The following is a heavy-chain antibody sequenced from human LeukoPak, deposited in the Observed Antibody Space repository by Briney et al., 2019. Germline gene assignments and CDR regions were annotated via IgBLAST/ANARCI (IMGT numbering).Heavy chain of an antibody. Sequence: SETLSLTCTVSGGSISGSSYYWGWIRQPPGKGLEWIGSIYYSGSTYYNPSLKSRVTISVDTSKNQFSLKLSSVTAADTAVYYCARDLVDYGDYSGVHDYWGQGTLVTVSS. V-gene: IGHV4-39*07. CDR2: IYYSGST. CDR3: ARDLVDYGDYSGVHDY. J-gene: IGHJ4*02. D-gene: IGHD4-17*01. CDR1: GGSISGSSYY.